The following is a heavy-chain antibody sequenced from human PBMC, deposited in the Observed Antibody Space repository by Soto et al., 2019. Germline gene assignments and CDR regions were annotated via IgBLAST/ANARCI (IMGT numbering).Heavy chain of an antibody. CDR3: ARVREDQYGGYEDYYYYYGMDV. V-gene: IGHV1-18*01. Sequence: QVQLVQSGAEVKKPGASVKVSCKASGYTFTSYGISWVRQAPGQGLEWMGWIGAYNGNTNYAQKLQGRVTMTTDTSTSTAYMELRSLRSDDTAVYYCARVREDQYGGYEDYYYYYGMDVWGQGTTVTVSS. J-gene: IGHJ6*02. CDR2: IGAYNGNT. CDR1: GYTFTSYG. D-gene: IGHD5-12*01.